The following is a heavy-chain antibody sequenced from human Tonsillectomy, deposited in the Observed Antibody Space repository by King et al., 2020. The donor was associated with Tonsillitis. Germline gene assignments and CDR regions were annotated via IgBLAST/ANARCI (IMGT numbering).Heavy chain of an antibody. Sequence: VQLVESGGGLVQPGQSLRLSCTTSGFTIGDSAMSWFRQAPGKGLEWIGFIRKKAYGGTTQYAASVKGRFTISIDDSTSIAYLQMSDLKIEDTGIYYCATEQRYCDLPGDWGQGTLVTVST. J-gene: IGHJ4*02. CDR2: IRKKAYGGTT. D-gene: IGHD3-9*01. CDR1: GFTIGDSA. V-gene: IGHV3-49*03. CDR3: ATEQRYCDLPGD.